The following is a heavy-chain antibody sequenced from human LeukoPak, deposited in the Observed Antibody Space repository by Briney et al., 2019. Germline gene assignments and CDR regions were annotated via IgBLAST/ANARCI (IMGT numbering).Heavy chain of an antibody. D-gene: IGHD2/OR15-2a*01. J-gene: IGHJ5*01. V-gene: IGHV3-30-3*01. CDR3: VRGGLSSSWFES. CDR2: TSYDESVK. Sequence: GGSLRLSCAASGFTFIRHSMHWVRQPPGKGLEWVAVTSYDESVKYYSDSVKGRFTISRDNSKSTLYLQMDSLRVEDTALYYCVRGGLSSSWFESWGQGALVTVSS. CDR1: GFTFIRHS.